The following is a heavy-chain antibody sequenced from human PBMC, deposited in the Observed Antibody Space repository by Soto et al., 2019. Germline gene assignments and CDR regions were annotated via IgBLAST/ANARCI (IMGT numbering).Heavy chain of an antibody. CDR1: GYSFTSYW. Sequence: WESLKISCKGSGYSFTSYWIGWVRQMPGKGLEWMGIIYPGDSDTRYSPSFQGQVTISADKSISTAYLQWSSLKASDTAMYYCARPYSNYGYYYSMDVWGQGTTVTVSS. CDR2: IYPGDSDT. J-gene: IGHJ6*02. D-gene: IGHD4-4*01. V-gene: IGHV5-51*01. CDR3: ARPYSNYGYYYSMDV.